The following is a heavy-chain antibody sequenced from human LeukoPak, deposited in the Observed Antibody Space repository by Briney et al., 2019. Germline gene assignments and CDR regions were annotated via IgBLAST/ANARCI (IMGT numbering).Heavy chain of an antibody. CDR2: ISAGSGST. Sequence: PGRSLRLSCAASGFTFSSYGMHWVRQAPGKGLEGVSSISAGSGSTDYADSVKGRFTISRDDSKNTLYLQMKSLRAEDTAVYYCAKSHEPYYYDSSGYHDDYWGQGTLVTVSS. CDR1: GFTFSSYG. D-gene: IGHD3-22*01. V-gene: IGHV3-23*01. J-gene: IGHJ4*02. CDR3: AKSHEPYYYDSSGYHDDY.